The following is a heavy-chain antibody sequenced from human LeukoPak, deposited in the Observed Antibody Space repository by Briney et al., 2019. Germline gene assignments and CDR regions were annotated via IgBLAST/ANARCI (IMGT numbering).Heavy chain of an antibody. Sequence: SQTLSLTCTVSGGSISSGGYYWSWIRQPPGKGLEWIGYIYYSGITYYNPSLKSRVTISVDTSKNQFSLKLSSVTAADTAVYYCAREYTFWSGYSRIDYWGQGTLVTVSS. D-gene: IGHD3-3*01. CDR3: AREYTFWSGYSRIDY. CDR2: IYYSGIT. V-gene: IGHV4-30-4*08. J-gene: IGHJ4*02. CDR1: GGSISSGGYY.